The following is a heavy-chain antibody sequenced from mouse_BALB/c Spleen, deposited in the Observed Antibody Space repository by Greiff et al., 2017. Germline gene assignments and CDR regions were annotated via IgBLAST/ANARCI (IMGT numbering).Heavy chain of an antibody. CDR1: GYAFSSYW. CDR3: ARRRYDDYAMDD. V-gene: IGHV1-80*01. J-gene: IGHJ4*01. Sequence: QVQLQQSGAELVRPGSSVKISCKASGYAFSSYWMNWVKQRPGQGLEWIGQIYPGDGDTNYNGKFKGKATLTADKSSSTAYMQLSSLTSEDSAVYFCARRRYDDYAMDDWGQGTSVTVSS. CDR2: IYPGDGDT. D-gene: IGHD2-14*01.